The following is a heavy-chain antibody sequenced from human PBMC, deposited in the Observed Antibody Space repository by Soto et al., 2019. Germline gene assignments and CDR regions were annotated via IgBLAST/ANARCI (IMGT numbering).Heavy chain of an antibody. J-gene: IGHJ4*02. Sequence: SQTLSLTCAISGDSVSSNSAAWNWIRSSPSRGLEWLGRTYYRSNWRHDYAVSVKSRITVNPDTSKNHFSLQLNSVTPDDTAVYYCARGVAGSGFDLWGQGTLVTVSS. CDR2: TYYRSNWRH. V-gene: IGHV6-1*01. CDR1: GDSVSSNSAA. CDR3: ARGVAGSGFDL. D-gene: IGHD6-19*01.